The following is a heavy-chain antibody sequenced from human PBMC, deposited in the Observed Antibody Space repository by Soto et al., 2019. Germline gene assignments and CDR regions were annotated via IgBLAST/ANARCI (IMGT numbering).Heavy chain of an antibody. CDR1: GGSISSYY. J-gene: IGHJ4*02. Sequence: QVQLQESGPGLVKPSETLSLTCTVSGGSISSYYWSWIRQPPGKGLEWIAYIYYTGSTNYNPSLKSRVTLSADTSKNQCSLNLSSVTAADTAMYYCARVDSSGSYFDSWGQGTLVTVSS. V-gene: IGHV4-59*01. CDR2: IYYTGST. D-gene: IGHD3-22*01. CDR3: ARVDSSGSYFDS.